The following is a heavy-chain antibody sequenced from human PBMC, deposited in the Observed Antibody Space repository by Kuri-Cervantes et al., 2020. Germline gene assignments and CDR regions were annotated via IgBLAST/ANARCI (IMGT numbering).Heavy chain of an antibody. CDR3: VREPRTSRDYYFDY. D-gene: IGHD3/OR15-3a*01. CDR2: ISAYNGDT. J-gene: IGHJ4*02. V-gene: IGHV1-18*01. CDR1: GYTFTRYG. Sequence: ASVKVPCKASGYTFTRYGISWVRQAPGQGLEWMGWISAYNGDTNYAQGFQDRVTMTTDTSTSTAYMELRSLRSDDTAIYYCVREPRTSRDYYFDYWGQGTLVTVSS.